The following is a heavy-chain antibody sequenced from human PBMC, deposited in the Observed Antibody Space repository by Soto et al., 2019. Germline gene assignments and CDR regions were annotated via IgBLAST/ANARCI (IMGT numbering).Heavy chain of an antibody. CDR1: GGSISSGGYY. V-gene: IGHV4-31*03. CDR3: ARRAWYGDYFDY. CDR2: IYYSGST. Sequence: QVQLQESGPGLVKPSQTLSLTCTVSGGSISSGGYYWSWIRQDPGKGLEWIGYIYYSGSTYYSPSLKSRVTISVDTSKNQFSLKLSTVTAADSAVYYCARRAWYGDYFDYWGQGTLVTVSS. J-gene: IGHJ4*02. D-gene: IGHD4-17*01.